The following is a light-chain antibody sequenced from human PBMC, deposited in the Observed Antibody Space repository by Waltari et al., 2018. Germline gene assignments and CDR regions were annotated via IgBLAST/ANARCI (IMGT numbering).Light chain of an antibody. V-gene: IGKV3D-15*01. CDR3: QQYHNWPPLT. Sequence: EIVMTQSPATLSVSPGERAILSRRASQSITSNLAWYQQKPGQAPSLLIYGASTRATDIPGRFSGSGSGTEFNLTISSLQSEDFAVYYCQQYHNWPPLTFGGGTKVEIK. J-gene: IGKJ4*01. CDR2: GAS. CDR1: QSITSN.